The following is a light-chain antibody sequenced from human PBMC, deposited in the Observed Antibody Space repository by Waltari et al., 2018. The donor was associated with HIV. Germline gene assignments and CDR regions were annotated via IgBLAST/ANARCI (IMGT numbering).Light chain of an antibody. J-gene: IGLJ2*01. V-gene: IGLV1-47*01. CDR3: ASWDDSLSGLV. CDR2: RNN. CDR1: SSNIGVTY. Sequence: SVLTQPPSASGTPGQRVTISCSGSSSNIGVTYVYWYQQLPGTTPKLLIQRNNQRPSGVPDRFSGSKSGTLASLAISGLRSEDEADYYCASWDDSLSGLVFGGGTKLTVL.